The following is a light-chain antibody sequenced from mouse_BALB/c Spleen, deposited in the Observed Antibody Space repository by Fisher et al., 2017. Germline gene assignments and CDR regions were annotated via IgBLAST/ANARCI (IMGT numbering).Light chain of an antibody. CDR1: SSVSY. CDR3: HQWSSNPT. V-gene: IGKV4-80*01. CDR2: STS. J-gene: IGKJ2*01. Sequence: IVMTQSTAIMSASLGEEITLTCSASSSVSYMHWYQQKSGTSPKLLIYSTSNLASGVPSRFSGSGAGTFYSLTISSVEAEDAADYYCHQWSSNPTFGGGTKLEIK.